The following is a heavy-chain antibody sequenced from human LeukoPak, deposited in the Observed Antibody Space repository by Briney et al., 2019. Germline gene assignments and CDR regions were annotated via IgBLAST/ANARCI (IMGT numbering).Heavy chain of an antibody. CDR1: GASIGSTGCA. V-gene: IGHV4-30-4*07. Sequence: SETLSLTCAVSGASIGSTGCAWGWIRQSPGRGLEWIGYIYYSGNTYYHPSLKGRGLIAVDTSKNQFSLNLSSVTAADTAVYYCARGLHLIMAAFDIWGQGTVVTVSS. D-gene: IGHD3-16*01. CDR3: ARGLHLIMAAFDI. J-gene: IGHJ3*02. CDR2: IYYSGNT.